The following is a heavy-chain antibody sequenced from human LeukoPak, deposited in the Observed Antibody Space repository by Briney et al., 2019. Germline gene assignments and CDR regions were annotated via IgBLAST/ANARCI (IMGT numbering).Heavy chain of an antibody. CDR1: GFTFSSYE. J-gene: IGHJ3*02. CDR3: ARRGYYYDSSGYYYGDAFDI. Sequence: GGSLRLSCAASGFTFSSYEMNWVRQAPGKGLEWVSYISSSGSTIYYADSVKGRFTISRDNSKNTLYLQMNSLRAEDTAVYYCARRGYYYDSSGYYYGDAFDIWGQGTMVTVSS. CDR2: ISSSGSTI. V-gene: IGHV3-48*03. D-gene: IGHD3-22*01.